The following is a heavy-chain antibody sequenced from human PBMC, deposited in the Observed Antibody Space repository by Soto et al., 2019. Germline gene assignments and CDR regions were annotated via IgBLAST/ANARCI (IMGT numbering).Heavy chain of an antibody. CDR1: RYTFTDYH. V-gene: IGHV1-2*02. CDR3: AREGGSETLQPSYNWFDT. J-gene: IGHJ5*02. CDR2: INANNGGA. Sequence: GXSVKVSCKASRYTFTDYHIHWVRQAPVQGLEFMGWINANNGGAGSAQQFQGRVTVTRDTSITTVYMELSNLRSDDTAVYYCAREGGSETLQPSYNWFDTWGQGTLVTVSS. D-gene: IGHD6-25*01.